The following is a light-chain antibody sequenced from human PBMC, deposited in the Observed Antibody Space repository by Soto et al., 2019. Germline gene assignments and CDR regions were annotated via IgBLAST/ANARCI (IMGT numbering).Light chain of an antibody. Sequence: DIQMTQSPSTLSASIGDSVTISCRASQSISRWMAWYQQKPGKAPKLLIYDASILESGVPSRFSGSRSVTDFSLAISSLPPDDLATHYCQHDDTHYQTFGQGTRVEI. CDR2: DAS. CDR1: QSISRW. J-gene: IGKJ1*01. CDR3: QHDDTHYQT. V-gene: IGKV1-5*01.